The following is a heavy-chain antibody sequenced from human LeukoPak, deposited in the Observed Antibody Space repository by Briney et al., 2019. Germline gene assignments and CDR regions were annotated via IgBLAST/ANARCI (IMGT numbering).Heavy chain of an antibody. D-gene: IGHD6-13*01. Sequence: GGSLRLSCAASGFTLSSYAMSWVRQAPGKGLEWLSSISGSGGSTNYADSVKGRFTISRDNSKNTLYLQMNSLRAEDTAVYYCAHISSSWPDYWGQGTLVTVSS. CDR1: GFTLSSYA. CDR3: AHISSSWPDY. J-gene: IGHJ4*02. CDR2: ISGSGGST. V-gene: IGHV3-23*01.